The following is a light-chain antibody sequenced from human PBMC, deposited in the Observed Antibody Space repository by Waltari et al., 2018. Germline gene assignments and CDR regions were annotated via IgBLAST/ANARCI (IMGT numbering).Light chain of an antibody. CDR1: RSNIGSNHA. Sequence: QSVLTQPPSVSGAPGQRVTIPCSGSRSNIGSNHAIHWYQQLPGTAPKLLIYDDTHRPSGFPDRFAGSKSATSASLAITGLQAEDEADYYCQSYDSGLSAPVFGGGTKLTVL. CDR2: DDT. J-gene: IGLJ3*02. CDR3: QSYDSGLSAPV. V-gene: IGLV1-40*01.